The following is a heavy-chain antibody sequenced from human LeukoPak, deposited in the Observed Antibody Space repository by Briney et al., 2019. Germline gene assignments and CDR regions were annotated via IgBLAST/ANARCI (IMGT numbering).Heavy chain of an antibody. CDR2: INSDGSST. CDR1: GFTFSSYW. J-gene: IGHJ4*02. CDR3: AKVYCSSTSCYTARYFDY. Sequence: GGSLRLSCAASGFTFSSYWMHWVRQAPGKGLVWVSRINSDGSSTRYADSVKGRFTISRDNAKNTLYLQMNSLRAEDTAVYYCAKVYCSSTSCYTARYFDYWGQGTLVTVSS. D-gene: IGHD2-2*02. V-gene: IGHV3-74*01.